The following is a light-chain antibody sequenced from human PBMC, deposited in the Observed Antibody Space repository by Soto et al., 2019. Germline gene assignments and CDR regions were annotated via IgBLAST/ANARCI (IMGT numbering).Light chain of an antibody. Sequence: QSVLTQPASVSGSPGQSITISCTGSSSDVGGYNHVSWYQQHPGKAHKLMIYEVSNRPSGVSNRFSGSKSGNTASLTISGLQAEDEADYYCSSYTTSTTRIIFGGGTKLTVL. CDR3: SSYTTSTTRII. CDR1: SSDVGGYNH. V-gene: IGLV2-14*01. J-gene: IGLJ2*01. CDR2: EVS.